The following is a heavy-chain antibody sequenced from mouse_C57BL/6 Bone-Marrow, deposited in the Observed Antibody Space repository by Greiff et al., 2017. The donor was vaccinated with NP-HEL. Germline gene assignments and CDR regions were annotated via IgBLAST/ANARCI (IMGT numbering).Heavy chain of an antibody. D-gene: IGHD1-1*01. CDR2: ISNLAYSI. J-gene: IGHJ3*01. CDR1: GFTFSDYG. CDR3: ARHDGSSLFAY. Sequence: EVQGVESGGGLVQPGGSLKLSCAASGFTFSDYGMAWVRQAPRKGPEWVAFISNLAYSIYYADTVTGRVTISRENAKNTLYLEMSSLRSEDTARYYCARHDGSSLFAYWGQGTLVTVSA. V-gene: IGHV5-15*01.